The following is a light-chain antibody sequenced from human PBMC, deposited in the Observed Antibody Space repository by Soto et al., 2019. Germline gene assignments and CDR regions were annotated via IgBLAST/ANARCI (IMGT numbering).Light chain of an antibody. Sequence: QSVLTQPPSASGTPGQRVTISCSGSSSNIGSNTVNWYQQLPGTAPKLLIYSNNQRPSAVPDRFSGSKSGTSASLAISGLQSEDEADYYCAAWDDSLNGPFYVFGTGTKVTVL. CDR2: SNN. V-gene: IGLV1-44*01. CDR1: SSNIGSNT. J-gene: IGLJ1*01. CDR3: AAWDDSLNGPFYV.